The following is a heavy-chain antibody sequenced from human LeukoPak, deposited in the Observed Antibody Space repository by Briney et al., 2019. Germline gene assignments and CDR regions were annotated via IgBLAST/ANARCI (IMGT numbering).Heavy chain of an antibody. CDR3: ARSQGWDYYYYMDV. Sequence: PGGSLRLSCAASGFTFSSYDMHWVRQATGKGLEWVSAICTAGDTYYPGSVKGRFTISRENAKNSLYLQMNSLRAGDTAVYYCARSQGWDYYYYMDVWGKGTTVTVSS. CDR1: GFTFSSYD. CDR2: ICTAGDT. D-gene: IGHD1-26*01. J-gene: IGHJ6*03. V-gene: IGHV3-13*01.